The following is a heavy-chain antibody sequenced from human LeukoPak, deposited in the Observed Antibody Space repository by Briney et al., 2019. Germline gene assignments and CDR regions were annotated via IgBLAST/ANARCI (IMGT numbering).Heavy chain of an antibody. CDR2: MNPNSGNT. D-gene: IGHD1-26*01. V-gene: IGHV1-8*01. CDR3: ARAGSSYYYYYMDV. J-gene: IGHJ6*03. Sequence: ASVQVSCKASGYTFTSYDINWVRQATAQGLEWMGWMNPNSGNTGYAQKFQGRVTMTRNTSISTAYMELSSLRSEDTAVYYCARAGSSYYYYYMDVWGKGTTVTVSS. CDR1: GYTFTSYD.